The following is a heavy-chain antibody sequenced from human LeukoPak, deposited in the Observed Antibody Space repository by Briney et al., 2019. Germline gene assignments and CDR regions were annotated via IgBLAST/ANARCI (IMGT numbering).Heavy chain of an antibody. Sequence: SETLSLTCAVYGGSFSGYYWSWIRQPPGKGLEWIGEINHSGSTNYNPSLKSRVTISVDTSKNQFSLKLSSVTAADTAVYYCARVSQDYYDSSGYSSTPLVYWGQGTLVTVPS. CDR3: ARVSQDYYDSSGYSSTPLVY. CDR1: GGSFSGYY. D-gene: IGHD3-22*01. V-gene: IGHV4-34*01. J-gene: IGHJ4*02. CDR2: INHSGST.